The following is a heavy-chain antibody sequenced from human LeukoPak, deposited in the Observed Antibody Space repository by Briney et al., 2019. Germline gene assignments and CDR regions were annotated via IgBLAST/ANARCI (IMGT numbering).Heavy chain of an antibody. V-gene: IGHV1-2*02. CDR2: INPNSGGT. Sequence: GASVEVSCKASGYTFTGYYMHWVRQAPGQGLEWMGWINPNSGGTNYAQKFQGRVTMTRDTSISTAYMELSRLRSDDTAVYYCARGSGSYYIVGYFDYWGQGTLVTVSS. CDR3: ARGSGSYYIVGYFDY. D-gene: IGHD1-26*01. J-gene: IGHJ4*02. CDR1: GYTFTGYY.